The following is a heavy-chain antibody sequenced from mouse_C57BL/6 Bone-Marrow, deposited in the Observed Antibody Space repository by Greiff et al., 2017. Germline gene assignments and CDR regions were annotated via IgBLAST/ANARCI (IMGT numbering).Heavy chain of an antibody. CDR2: INPSNGGT. Sequence: QVQLQQPGTELVKPGASVTLSCKASGYTFTSYWMHWVKQRPGQGLEWIGNINPSNGGTNYNEKFKSKATLTVDKSSSTAYMQLSSLTSEDSAVYYCAFYYSNPRAFYYAMDYWGQGTSVTVSS. CDR3: AFYYSNPRAFYYAMDY. J-gene: IGHJ4*01. V-gene: IGHV1-53*01. CDR1: GYTFTSYW. D-gene: IGHD2-5*01.